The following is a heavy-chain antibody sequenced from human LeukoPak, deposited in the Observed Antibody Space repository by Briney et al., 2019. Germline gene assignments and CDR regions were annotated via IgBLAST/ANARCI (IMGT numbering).Heavy chain of an antibody. Sequence: ASVKVSCKTSGYTFTNYDINWVRQATGQGLEWMGWMNPNTGNAGYAQKFQDRVTITWDASISTAYMELSSLRSEDTAVYYCATDYAGWEGQKDYWGQGTLVTVSS. J-gene: IGHJ4*02. D-gene: IGHD1-26*01. CDR3: ATDYAGWEGQKDY. CDR1: GYTFTNYD. V-gene: IGHV1-8*01. CDR2: MNPNTGNA.